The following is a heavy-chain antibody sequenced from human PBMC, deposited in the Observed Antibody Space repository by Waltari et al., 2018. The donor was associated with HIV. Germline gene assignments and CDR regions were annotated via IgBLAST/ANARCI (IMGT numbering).Heavy chain of an antibody. D-gene: IGHD1-26*01. CDR1: GGSISTYY. CDR2: INTSGST. Sequence: QVQLQESGPGLVKPSETLSLSCTVSGGSISTYYWSWIRQPAGKGLEWIGRINTSGSTNTNPSLKSRGTISVDTSKNQFSLKLSSVTAADTAVYYCAREDRWAHGMDVWGQGTTVTVSS. J-gene: IGHJ6*02. CDR3: AREDRWAHGMDV. V-gene: IGHV4-4*07.